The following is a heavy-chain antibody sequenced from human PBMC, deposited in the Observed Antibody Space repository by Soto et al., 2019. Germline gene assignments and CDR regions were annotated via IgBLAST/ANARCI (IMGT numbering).Heavy chain of an antibody. CDR2: IYYSGST. V-gene: IGHV4-39*01. Sequence: QLQLQESGPGLVKPSETLSLTCTVSGGSISSSSYYWGWIRQPPGKGLEWIGSIYYSGSTYYNPSLKSRDTISVDTAKNQFSLKQSSVTAADTAVYYWRRHLDIVVVPAAMGYYMDVWGKGTTVTVSS. CDR1: GGSISSSSYY. D-gene: IGHD2-2*03. J-gene: IGHJ6*03. CDR3: RRHLDIVVVPAAMGYYMDV.